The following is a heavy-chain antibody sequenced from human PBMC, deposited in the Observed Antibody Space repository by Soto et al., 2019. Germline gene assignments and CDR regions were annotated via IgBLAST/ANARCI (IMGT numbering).Heavy chain of an antibody. Sequence: QVQLVQSGAEVKKPGSSMKVSCKASGCTFSSYAISWVRQAPGQGLEWIGGIIPIFGTANYAQKFQGRVTITADESTSTAYMELSSLRSEDTAVYYCARSFGSSWPRGADWFDPWGQGTLVTVSS. D-gene: IGHD6-13*01. CDR2: IIPIFGTA. CDR1: GCTFSSYA. J-gene: IGHJ5*02. V-gene: IGHV1-69*01. CDR3: ARSFGSSWPRGADWFDP.